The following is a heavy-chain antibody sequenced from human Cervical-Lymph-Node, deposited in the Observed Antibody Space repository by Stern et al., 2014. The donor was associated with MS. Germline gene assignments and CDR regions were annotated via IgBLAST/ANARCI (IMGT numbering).Heavy chain of an antibody. CDR3: ASAYSSSHYYFDY. CDR2: IWYDGSNP. D-gene: IGHD6-13*01. V-gene: IGHV3-33*01. Sequence: VHLVESGGGVVQPGRSLRLSCVASGFSFSRYAMHWVRQAPGKGLEWVALIWYDGSNPYYADSVTGRFTISRDNFKNTLYLQMNSLRAEDTAVYYCASAYSSSHYYFDYWGQGTLVTVSS. J-gene: IGHJ4*02. CDR1: GFSFSRYA.